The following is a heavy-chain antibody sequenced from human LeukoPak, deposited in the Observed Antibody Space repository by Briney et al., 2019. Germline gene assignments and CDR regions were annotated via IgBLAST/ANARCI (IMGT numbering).Heavy chain of an antibody. CDR2: ISSSSSTI. D-gene: IGHD5-18*01. CDR1: GFTFSSYS. CDR3: ARDQTRDTAMASYYYYMDV. J-gene: IGHJ6*03. V-gene: IGHV3-48*01. Sequence: GGSLRLSCAASGFTFSSYSMNWVRQAPGKGLEWVSYISSSSSTIYYAESVKGRFTISRDNAKNSLYLQMNSLRAEDTAVYYCARDQTRDTAMASYYYYMDVWGKGTTVTVSS.